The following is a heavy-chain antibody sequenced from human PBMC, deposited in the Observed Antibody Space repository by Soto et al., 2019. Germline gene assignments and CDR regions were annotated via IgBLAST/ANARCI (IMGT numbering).Heavy chain of an antibody. J-gene: IGHJ5*02. D-gene: IGHD1-26*01. CDR2: IYSGGST. Sequence: GGSLRLSCAASGFTVSSNYMSWVRQAPGKGLEWVSVIYSGGSTYYADSVKGRFTISRDNSKNTLYLQMNSLRAEDTAVYYCARDMGEALLDPWGQGTLVTVSS. V-gene: IGHV3-53*01. CDR3: ARDMGEALLDP. CDR1: GFTVSSNY.